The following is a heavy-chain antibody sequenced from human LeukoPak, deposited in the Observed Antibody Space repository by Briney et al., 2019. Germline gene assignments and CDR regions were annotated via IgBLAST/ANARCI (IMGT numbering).Heavy chain of an antibody. CDR2: IYYSGGT. CDR1: GGSISSYY. J-gene: IGHJ3*02. V-gene: IGHV4-59*01. CDR3: ARGSGRDAFDI. D-gene: IGHD3-10*01. Sequence: PSETLSLTCTVSGGSISSYYWSWIRQPPGKGLEWIGYIYYSGGTNYNPSLKSRVTISVDTSKNQFSLKLSSVTAADTAVYYCARGSGRDAFDIWGQGTMVTVSS.